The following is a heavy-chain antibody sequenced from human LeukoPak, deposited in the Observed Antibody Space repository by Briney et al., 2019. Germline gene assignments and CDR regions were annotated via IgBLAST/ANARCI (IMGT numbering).Heavy chain of an antibody. CDR1: GFTVSSNY. CDR3: ARDTQGPRDY. CDR2: IYSGGST. Sequence: GGSLRLSCAASGFTVSSNYMSWVRQAPGKGLEWASVIYSGGSTYYADSVKGRFTISRDNSKNTLYLQMNSLRAEDTAVYYCARDTQGPRDYWGQGTLVTVSS. J-gene: IGHJ4*02. V-gene: IGHV3-66*01.